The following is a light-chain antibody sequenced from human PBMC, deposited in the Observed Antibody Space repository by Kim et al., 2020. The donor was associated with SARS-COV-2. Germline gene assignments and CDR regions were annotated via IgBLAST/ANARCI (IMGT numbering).Light chain of an antibody. J-gene: IGKJ4*01. CDR1: QSVSDN. Sequence: SPGEKAHLSCRASQSVSDNLAWYQQKPGQAPRILIYGASTRATGIPARFSGSGSGTQFTLTISSLQSEDFAVYFCQQYHYWPPLTFGGGTKVDIK. CDR3: QQYHYWPPLT. V-gene: IGKV3-15*01. CDR2: GAS.